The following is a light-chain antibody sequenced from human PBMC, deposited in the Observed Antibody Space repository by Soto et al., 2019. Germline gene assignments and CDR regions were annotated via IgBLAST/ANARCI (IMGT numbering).Light chain of an antibody. CDR2: NNA. J-gene: IGLJ1*01. CDR1: SSNIGAGYA. CDR3: QSHDNSLSGFYV. Sequence: QPVLTQPPSVSGAPGQRVTISCTGSSSNIGAGYAVHWYQQLPGTGPKLLIYNNAIRPSGVPDRFSGSRSGTSASLAITGLQAEDEADYYCQSHDNSLSGFYVCGTGTKLTVL. V-gene: IGLV1-40*01.